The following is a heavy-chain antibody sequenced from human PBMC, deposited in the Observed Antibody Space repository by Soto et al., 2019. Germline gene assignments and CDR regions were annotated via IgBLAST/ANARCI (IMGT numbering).Heavy chain of an antibody. Sequence: SETLSLTCTVSGGSISSYYWSWIRQPPGKGLEWIGYIYYSGSTNYNPSLKSRVTISVDTSKNQFSLKLSSVTAADTAVYYCARSDILTGYYLFDYWGQGTLVTVSS. CDR3: ARSDILTGYYLFDY. CDR1: GGSISSYY. V-gene: IGHV4-59*01. CDR2: IYYSGST. J-gene: IGHJ4*02. D-gene: IGHD3-9*01.